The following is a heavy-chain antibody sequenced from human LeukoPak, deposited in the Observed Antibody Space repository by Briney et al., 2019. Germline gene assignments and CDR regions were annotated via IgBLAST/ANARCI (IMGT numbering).Heavy chain of an antibody. D-gene: IGHD5-24*01. CDR1: GGSISSGGYY. Sequence: SETLSLTCTVSGGSISSGGYYWSWIRQPPGKGLEWIGYIYHSGSTYYNPSLKSRVTISVDRSKNQFSLKLSSVTAADTAVYYCARGRDGFVYWGQGTLVTVSS. CDR3: ARGRDGFVY. J-gene: IGHJ4*02. CDR2: IYHSGST. V-gene: IGHV4-30-2*01.